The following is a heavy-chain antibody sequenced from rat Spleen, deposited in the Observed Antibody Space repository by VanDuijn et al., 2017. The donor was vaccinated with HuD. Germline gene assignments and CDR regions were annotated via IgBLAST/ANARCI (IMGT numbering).Heavy chain of an antibody. CDR2: IWTGGST. D-gene: IGHD1-6*01. CDR1: GFSLTSYN. Sequence: QVQLKESGPGLVQPSQTLSLTCTVSGFSLTSYNVHWVRQPTGKGLEWMGVIWTGGSTDYNSALKSRRSISRDTSKSQVFLKMISRQTEDIATYYGARGRMYTTDPYVMDACGQGASVTVSS. V-gene: IGHV2-30*01. CDR3: ARGRMYTTDPYVMDA. J-gene: IGHJ4*01.